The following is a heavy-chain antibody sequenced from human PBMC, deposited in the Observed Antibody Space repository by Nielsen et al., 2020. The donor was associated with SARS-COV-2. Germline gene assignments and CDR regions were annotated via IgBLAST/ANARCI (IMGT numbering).Heavy chain of an antibody. CDR3: ARAGGAAAPSTLNWYFDL. J-gene: IGHJ2*01. D-gene: IGHD6-13*01. CDR2: INHSGST. Sequence: SETLSLTCTVSGGSISSSSYYWGWIRQPPGKGLEWIGEINHSGSTNYNPSLKSRVTISVDTSKNQFSLKLSSVTAADTAVYYCARAGGAAAPSTLNWYFDLWGRVTLVTVSS. V-gene: IGHV4-39*07. CDR1: GGSISSSSYY.